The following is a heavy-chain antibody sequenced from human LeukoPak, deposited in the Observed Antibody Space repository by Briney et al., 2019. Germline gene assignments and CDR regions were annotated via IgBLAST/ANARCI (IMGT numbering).Heavy chain of an antibody. CDR1: GGTFNSYA. CDR3: ARDPQYSGSYPGFDP. V-gene: IGHV1-69*05. CDR2: IIPIFGTA. D-gene: IGHD1-26*01. Sequence: SVTVSYKASGGTFNSYAISWVRQAPGQGREWMGGIIPIFGTANYAQKFQGRVTITTDESTSTAYMELSSLRSEDTAVYYCARDPQYSGSYPGFDPWGQGTLVTVSS. J-gene: IGHJ5*02.